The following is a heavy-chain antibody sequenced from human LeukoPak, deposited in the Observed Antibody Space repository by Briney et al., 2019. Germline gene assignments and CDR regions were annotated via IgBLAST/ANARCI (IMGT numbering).Heavy chain of an antibody. CDR2: IHPNTGGP. CDR1: GYSFTGYF. Sequence: ASVKVSCKTSGYSFTGYFLHWVRQAPGQGLEWMGWIHPNTGGPNYAQRFQGRITMTRDTSISTAFMELNSLTSDDTAVYYCARKGEYYGDYDHWGQGTLVTVSS. CDR3: ARKGEYYGDYDH. D-gene: IGHD4-17*01. V-gene: IGHV1-2*02. J-gene: IGHJ5*02.